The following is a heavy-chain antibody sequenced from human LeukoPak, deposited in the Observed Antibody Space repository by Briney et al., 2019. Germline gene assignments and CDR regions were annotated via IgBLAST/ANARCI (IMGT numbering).Heavy chain of an antibody. CDR1: GFTFSRYW. V-gene: IGHV3-74*01. CDR3: ARDVQLSLDP. D-gene: IGHD1-1*01. Sequence: GGSLRLSCAASGFTFSRYWMHWVRHAPEKGLVWAARIDNDGSGTNYADSVKGRFTISRDNAKNTLYLQMNSLTVDDTAVYYCARDVQLSLDPWGQGTLVTVSS. J-gene: IGHJ5*02. CDR2: IDNDGSGT.